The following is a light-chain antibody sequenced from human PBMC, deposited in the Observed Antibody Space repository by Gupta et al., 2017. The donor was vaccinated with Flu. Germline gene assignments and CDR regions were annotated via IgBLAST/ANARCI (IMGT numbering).Light chain of an antibody. CDR2: GKN. V-gene: IGLV3-19*01. CDR3: NSRDNSANQVV. Sequence: GQTVRITCQGGSLRSYYASWYQQTPGQAPILVFYGKNHRPSGIPDRFSGSSSGNTASLTIAGAQAEDEADYYCNSRDNSANQVVFGGGTKLTVL. CDR1: SLRSYY. J-gene: IGLJ2*01.